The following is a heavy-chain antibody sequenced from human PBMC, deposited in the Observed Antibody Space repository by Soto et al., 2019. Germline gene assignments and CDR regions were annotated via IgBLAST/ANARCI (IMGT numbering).Heavy chain of an antibody. D-gene: IGHD2-2*01. V-gene: IGHV1-3*01. CDR2: INAADGDT. CDR1: GYRFSTSG. J-gene: IGHJ5*02. CDR3: AGDSQRVQIPSTGWFDP. Sequence: QVQLVQSGAELKKPGASVKISCETSGYRFSTSGIHWLRQAPGQSLEWMGWINAADGDTKYSQKFQGRVTLSRDTSASTAYMELSSLTSEDTSIYYCAGDSQRVQIPSTGWFDPWGQGTVVTVSS.